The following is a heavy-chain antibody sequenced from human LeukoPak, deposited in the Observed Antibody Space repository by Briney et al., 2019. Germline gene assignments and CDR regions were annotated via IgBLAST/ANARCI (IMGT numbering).Heavy chain of an antibody. CDR3: ARGVDYERYFDY. D-gene: IGHD4-17*01. CDR1: GFTVKSNY. V-gene: IGHV3-53*01. Sequence: PGGSLRLPCAASGFTVKSNYMSWVRQAPGKGLEWVSVIYSAGSTYYADSVKGRFTISRDNSKNTLYLQMNSLRAEDTALYYCARGVDYERYFDYWGQGTLVTVSS. J-gene: IGHJ4*02. CDR2: IYSAGST.